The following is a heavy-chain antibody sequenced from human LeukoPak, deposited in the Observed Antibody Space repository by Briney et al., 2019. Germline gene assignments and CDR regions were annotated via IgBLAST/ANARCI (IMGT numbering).Heavy chain of an antibody. D-gene: IGHD4-11*01. CDR2: IRSKANSYAT. CDR3: TRLPLVTTPATEDY. CDR1: GFTFSGSD. J-gene: IGHJ4*02. Sequence: GGSLRLSCAASGFTFSGSDMHWVRQASGKGLEWAGRIRSKANSYATAYAASVKGRFTISRDDSKNTAYPQMNSLKTEDTAVYYCTRLPLVTTPATEDYWGQGTLVTVSS. V-gene: IGHV3-73*01.